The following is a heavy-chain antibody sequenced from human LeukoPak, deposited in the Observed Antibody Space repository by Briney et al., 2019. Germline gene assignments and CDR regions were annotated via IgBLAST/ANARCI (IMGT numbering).Heavy chain of an antibody. V-gene: IGHV4-61*01. Sequence: SETLSLTCTVSGGSVSSGSYYWSWIRQPPGKGLEWIGYIYYSGSTNYNPSLKSRVTISVDTSKNQFSLKLSSVTAADTAVYYCARDHGYFGMDVWGQGTTVTISS. CDR1: GGSVSSGSYY. CDR2: IYYSGST. J-gene: IGHJ6*02. CDR3: ARDHGYFGMDV.